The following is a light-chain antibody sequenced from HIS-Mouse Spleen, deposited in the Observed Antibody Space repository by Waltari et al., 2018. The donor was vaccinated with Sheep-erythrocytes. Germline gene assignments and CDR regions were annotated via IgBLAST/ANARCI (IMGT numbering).Light chain of an antibody. CDR2: EVS. V-gene: IGLV2-8*01. J-gene: IGLJ3*02. Sequence: QSALTQPPSASGSPGQSVTIPCTGTSSYVGGYHYVPWYQQHPGKAPKLMIYEVSKRPSGVPDRFSGSKSGNTASLTVSGLQAEDEADYYCSSYAGSNNWVFGGGTKLTVL. CDR1: SSYVGGYHY. CDR3: SSYAGSNNWV.